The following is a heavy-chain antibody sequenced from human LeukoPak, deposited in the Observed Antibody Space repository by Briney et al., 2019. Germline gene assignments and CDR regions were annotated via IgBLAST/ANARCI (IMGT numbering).Heavy chain of an antibody. Sequence: GESLKTSCKGSGYSFTSYWIGWVRQMPGKGLEWMGIIYPGDSDTRYSPSFQGQVTISADKSISTAYLQWSSLKASDTAMYYCARVEQQLAAPFDYWGQGTLVTVSS. CDR3: ARVEQQLAAPFDY. CDR1: GYSFTSYW. CDR2: IYPGDSDT. D-gene: IGHD6-13*01. J-gene: IGHJ4*02. V-gene: IGHV5-51*01.